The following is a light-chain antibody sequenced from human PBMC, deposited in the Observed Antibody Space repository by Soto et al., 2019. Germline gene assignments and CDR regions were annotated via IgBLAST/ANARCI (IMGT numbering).Light chain of an antibody. CDR1: SGHSSFA. Sequence: QLVLTQSPSASASLGASVKLTCTLSSGHSSFAIAWHQQQPEKGPRYLMKLNSDGSHSKGDGIPDRFSGSRSGAERYLTISSLQSGDEADYFWQTWGTGIRVFGGGTKLTVL. V-gene: IGLV4-69*01. J-gene: IGLJ2*01. CDR2: LNSDGSH. CDR3: QTWGTGIRV.